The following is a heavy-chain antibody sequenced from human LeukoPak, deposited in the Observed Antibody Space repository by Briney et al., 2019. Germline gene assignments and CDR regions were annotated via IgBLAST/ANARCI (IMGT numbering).Heavy chain of an antibody. CDR1: GYTFTSYY. J-gene: IGHJ4*02. CDR3: PVIVVVNEPDYFDY. D-gene: IGHD3-22*01. V-gene: IGHV1-46*01. CDR2: INPIGGST. Sequence: ASVKVSCKASGYTFTSYYMHWVRQAPGQGLEWMGIINPIGGSTSYAQKFQGRVTMTRETSTSTVYMELSSLRSEDTAVYYCPVIVVVNEPDYFDYWGQGTLVTVSS.